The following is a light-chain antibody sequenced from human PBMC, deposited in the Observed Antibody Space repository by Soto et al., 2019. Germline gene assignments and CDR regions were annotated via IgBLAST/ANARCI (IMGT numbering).Light chain of an antibody. CDR1: QSISSY. CDR2: AAS. J-gene: IGKJ5*01. Sequence: DSQMTQYPSSLSASVGDRVTITCRASQSISSYLNWYQQKPGKAPKLLIYAASSLQSGVPSRFSGSGSGTDFTLTISSLEPEDSAVYYCQQRPMWPITFGQGTRLEIK. V-gene: IGKV1-39*01. CDR3: QQRPMWPIT.